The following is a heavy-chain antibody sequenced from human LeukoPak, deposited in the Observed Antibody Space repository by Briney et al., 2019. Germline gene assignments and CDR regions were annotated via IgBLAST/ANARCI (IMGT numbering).Heavy chain of an antibody. J-gene: IGHJ4*02. CDR3: AKKQPGKYPFEF. CDR1: GFTFRSYA. CDR2: TSPDGDVK. Sequence: GGSLRLSCAASGFTFRSYAMSWVRQTPGKGLEWVSGTSPDGDVKDYADSAKGRFTISRDNSKNTLDLQMNSLRAEDTAKYYCAKKQPGKYPFEFWGQGTLVTVSS. V-gene: IGHV3-23*01. D-gene: IGHD1/OR15-1a*01.